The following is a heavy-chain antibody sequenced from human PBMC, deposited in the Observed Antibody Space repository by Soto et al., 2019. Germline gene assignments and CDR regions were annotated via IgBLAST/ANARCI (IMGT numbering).Heavy chain of an antibody. CDR2: IYYSGST. CDR3: ARDRGGYSYGDFDP. Sequence: SETLSLTCTVSGGSISSYYWSWIRQPPGKGLEWIGYIYYSGSTNYNPSLKSRVTISVDTSKNQFSLKLSSVTAADTAVYYCARDRGGYSYGDFDPWGQGTLVTVSS. D-gene: IGHD5-18*01. J-gene: IGHJ5*02. V-gene: IGHV4-59*01. CDR1: GGSISSYY.